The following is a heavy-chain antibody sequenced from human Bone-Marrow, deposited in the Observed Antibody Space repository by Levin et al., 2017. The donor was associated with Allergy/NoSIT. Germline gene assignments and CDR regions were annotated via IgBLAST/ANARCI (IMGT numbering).Heavy chain of an antibody. J-gene: IGHJ4*02. D-gene: IGHD3-16*01. CDR2: IKTTTEGGTA. CDR1: GFTLSHAW. V-gene: IGHV3-15*01. CDR3: TTGHLGGSAGHDGY. Sequence: KSGGSLRLSCAASGFTLSHAWMTWVRQAPGKGLEWVGHIKTTTEGGTADYNKPVRGRFSISRDDSNSMLYLQTNSLETEDTAVYYCTTGHLGGSAGHDGYWGQGTLVTVSS.